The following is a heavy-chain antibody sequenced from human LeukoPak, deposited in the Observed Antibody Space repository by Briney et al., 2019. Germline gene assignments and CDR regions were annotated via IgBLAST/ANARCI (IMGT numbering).Heavy chain of an antibody. D-gene: IGHD6-13*01. CDR3: ATIAAAGTVDY. Sequence: GGSLRLSCAASGFIFSNYWMSWVRQAPGKGLVWVSRINSDGSSTSYADSVKGRFTISRDNTKNTLYLQMNSLRAEDTAVYYCATIAAAGTVDYWGQGTLVTVSS. V-gene: IGHV3-74*01. CDR2: INSDGSST. CDR1: GFIFSNYW. J-gene: IGHJ4*02.